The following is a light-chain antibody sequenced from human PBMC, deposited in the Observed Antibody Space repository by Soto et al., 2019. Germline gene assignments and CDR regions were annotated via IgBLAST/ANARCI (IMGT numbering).Light chain of an antibody. J-gene: IGKJ1*01. V-gene: IGKV1-39*01. CDR1: QSISSY. Sequence: DIQMTQSPSSLSASVGDRVTITCRASQSISSYLNWYQQKPGKAPKLLIYAASSLQSGVPSRFSGSGSETDFTLTISSLQPEDFATYYCQQSYSTLWTFGQGTKVEMK. CDR2: AAS. CDR3: QQSYSTLWT.